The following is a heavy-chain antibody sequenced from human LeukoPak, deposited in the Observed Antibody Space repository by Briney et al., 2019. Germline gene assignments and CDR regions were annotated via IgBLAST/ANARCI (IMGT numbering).Heavy chain of an antibody. D-gene: IGHD5-12*01. CDR2: IIPIFGTA. CDR1: GGTFSSYA. V-gene: IGHV1-69*06. J-gene: IGHJ4*02. Sequence: GSSVKVSCKASGGTFSSYAISWVRQAPGQGLEWMGGIIPIFGTANYAQKFQGRVTITADKSTSTAYMELSSLRSDDTAVYYCARRGLVDSGYGFDYWGQGTLVTVSS. CDR3: ARRGLVDSGYGFDY.